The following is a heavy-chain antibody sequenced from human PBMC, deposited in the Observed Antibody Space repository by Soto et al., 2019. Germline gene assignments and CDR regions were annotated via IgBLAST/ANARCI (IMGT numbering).Heavy chain of an antibody. CDR1: GYTFSNYG. V-gene: IGHV1-18*01. CDR2: ISLYSDGT. D-gene: IGHD6-13*01. Sequence: QVQLVQSGGEVKRPGASVKVSCKTSGYTFSNYGITWVRQAPGQPLEWLGWISLYSDGTNYAQKFQGRVSMTTDTSTTTAYMELNGLRPDDTAVYYCARGAGAAGTPGTVRFAFDIWGQGTMVTVSS. CDR3: ARGAGAAGTPGTVRFAFDI. J-gene: IGHJ3*02.